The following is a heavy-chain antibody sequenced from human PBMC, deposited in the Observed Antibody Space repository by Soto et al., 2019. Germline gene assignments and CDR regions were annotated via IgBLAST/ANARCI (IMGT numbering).Heavy chain of an antibody. D-gene: IGHD1-26*01. Sequence: QVQLVQSGAEVKKPGSSVKVSCKASGGTFSSYTISWVRQAPGQGLEWMGRIIPILGIANYAQKFQGRVTITADKSTSTADMELSSLRSEDTAVYYCARGLAGEGGDYWCQGTLVTVSS. CDR1: GGTFSSYT. CDR3: ARGLAGEGGDY. J-gene: IGHJ4*02. CDR2: IIPILGIA. V-gene: IGHV1-69*02.